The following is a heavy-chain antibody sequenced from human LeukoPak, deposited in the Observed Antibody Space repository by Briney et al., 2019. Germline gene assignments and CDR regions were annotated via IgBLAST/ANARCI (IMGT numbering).Heavy chain of an antibody. J-gene: IGHJ4*02. D-gene: IGHD1-26*01. CDR1: GFTFDNYR. CDR3: TKRVKYGGTWDHFAD. Sequence: GGSLRLSCAASGFTFDNYRMNWVRQAPGKGLEWVSTVNADGGNTYYAASVKGRFTISRDNSKSTLILQMNSLRVEDTALYYCTKRVKYGGTWDHFADWGQGTLVTVSS. V-gene: IGHV3-23*01. CDR2: VNADGGNT.